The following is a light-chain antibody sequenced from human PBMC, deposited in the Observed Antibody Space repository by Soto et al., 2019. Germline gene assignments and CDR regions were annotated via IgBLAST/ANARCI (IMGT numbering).Light chain of an antibody. CDR3: QQYKDYTWT. J-gene: IGKJ1*01. CDR1: QSVDRY. Sequence: DIQMTQSPSTLSASVGDRVSITCRASQSVDRYLAWYQQKPGKAPHLLIYDASSLESGVPSRFSGSGSGTEFTLTISSLQPDDFTTSYCQQYKDYTWTFGQGTRWIS. CDR2: DAS. V-gene: IGKV1-5*01.